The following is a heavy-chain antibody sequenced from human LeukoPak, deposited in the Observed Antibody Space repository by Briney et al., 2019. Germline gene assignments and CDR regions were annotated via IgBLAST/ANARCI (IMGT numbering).Heavy chain of an antibody. J-gene: IGHJ4*02. CDR3: ARVRKLPLEWDLIDF. D-gene: IGHD1-1*01. Sequence: SETLSLTCTVSGVFISRCGSYWPRIRQRPGEALEWIGYIYHSGNTYYNPSLMSRIALSVDTSKSQFSLKVTSVTAADTALYYCARVRKLPLEWDLIDFWGQGTLVTVSS. CDR1: GVFISRCGSY. CDR2: IYHSGNT. V-gene: IGHV4-31*03.